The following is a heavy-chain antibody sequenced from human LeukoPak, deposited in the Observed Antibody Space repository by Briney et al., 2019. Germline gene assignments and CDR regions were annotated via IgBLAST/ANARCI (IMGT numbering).Heavy chain of an antibody. Sequence: ASVKVSCKASGYTFTSYYMHWVRQAPGQGLEWMGIINPSGGSTSYAQKFQGRVTMTRDTSTSTVYMELSSLRSEDTAVYYCARDPPFIKGSGHVAGYFDYWGPGTLVTVSS. V-gene: IGHV1-46*01. D-gene: IGHD2-15*01. CDR3: ARDPPFIKGSGHVAGYFDY. CDR2: INPSGGST. CDR1: GYTFTSYY. J-gene: IGHJ4*02.